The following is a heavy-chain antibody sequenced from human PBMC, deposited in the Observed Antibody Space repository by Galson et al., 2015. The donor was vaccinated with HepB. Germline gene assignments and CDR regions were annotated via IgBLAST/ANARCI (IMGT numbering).Heavy chain of an antibody. Sequence: SVKVSCKVSGYTLTELSMHWVRQAPGKGLEWMGGFDPEDGETIYAQKFQGRVTMTEDTSTDTAYMELSSLRSEDTAVYYCATGMATIALDAFDIWGQGTMVTVSS. V-gene: IGHV1-24*01. J-gene: IGHJ3*02. D-gene: IGHD5-24*01. CDR3: ATGMATIALDAFDI. CDR2: FDPEDGET. CDR1: GYTLTELS.